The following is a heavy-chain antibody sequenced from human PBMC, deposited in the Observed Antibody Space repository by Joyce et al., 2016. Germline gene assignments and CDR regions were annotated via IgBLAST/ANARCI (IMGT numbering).Heavy chain of an antibody. J-gene: IGHJ1*01. D-gene: IGHD1-1*01. CDR3: AKGALADQLLPPADL. V-gene: IGHV3-30*18. CDR1: GFTFNSFA. CDR2: ISHDAERQ. Sequence: QFQLMESGGRVVQPGRSLRLSCRASGFTFNSFAMHWVRQAPGKGLEWVAVISHDAERQFYGESSKGRFTISRDNYKNSLDLQMNSLRVEDTAVYYCAKGALADQLLPPADLWGQGTLVTVSS.